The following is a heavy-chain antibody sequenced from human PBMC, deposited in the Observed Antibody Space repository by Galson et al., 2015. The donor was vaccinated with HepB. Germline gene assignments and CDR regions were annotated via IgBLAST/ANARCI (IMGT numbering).Heavy chain of an antibody. Sequence: LRLSCAASGFCFRSYAMSWVRQAPGKGLEWVSGISASGVTPYYTEALKGRFTISRDNSDKNTLYLQMDSLRVEDTAVYYCARGIYYDIYYYGMDVWVQGTTVTVSS. CDR3: ARGIYYDIYYYGMDV. CDR1: GFCFRSYA. D-gene: IGHD1-26*01. J-gene: IGHJ6*02. V-gene: IGHV3-23*01. CDR2: ISASGVTP.